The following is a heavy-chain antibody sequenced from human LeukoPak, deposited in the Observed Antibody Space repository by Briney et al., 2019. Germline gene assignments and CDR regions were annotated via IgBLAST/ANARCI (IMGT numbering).Heavy chain of an antibody. CDR2: ISTSGAST. CDR3: ARERGYNYGYSGYYDQ. J-gene: IGHJ4*02. Sequence: PGGSLRLSCAASGFTFSNFEMNWVRPAPGKGLEWISYISTSGASTYYADSVKGRFTVSRDNAKNSMYLRMDTLRAEDTAVYYCARERGYNYGYSGYYDQWGQGILVTVSS. V-gene: IGHV3-48*03. CDR1: GFTFSNFE. D-gene: IGHD5-18*01.